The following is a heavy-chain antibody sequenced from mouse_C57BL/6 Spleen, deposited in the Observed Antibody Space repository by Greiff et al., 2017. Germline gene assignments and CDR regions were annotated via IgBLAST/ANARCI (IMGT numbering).Heavy chain of an antibody. Sequence: QVQLQQPGAELVMPGASVKLSCKASGYTFTSYWMPWVKQRPGHGLEWIGEIDPSDSYTNYNQKFKGKSTLTVEKSSSTAYMQLSSLTSEDSAVYYCARKGDGYPLDVDVWGAGTAVTVSS. CDR2: IDPSDSYT. CDR1: GYTFTSYW. CDR3: ARKGDGYPLDVDV. V-gene: IGHV1-69*01. J-gene: IGHJ1*01. D-gene: IGHD2-3*01.